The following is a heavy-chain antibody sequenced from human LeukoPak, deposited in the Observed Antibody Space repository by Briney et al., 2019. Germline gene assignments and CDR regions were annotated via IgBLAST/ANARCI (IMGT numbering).Heavy chain of an antibody. CDR2: INPNSGGT. CDR3: ARRMELLHFDS. CDR1: GYTFTGSY. J-gene: IGHJ4*02. V-gene: IGHV1-2*02. D-gene: IGHD1-26*01. Sequence: ASVKVSCKASGYTFTGSYMHWVRQAPGQGLEWMGWINPNSGGTNYAQKFQGRVTMTRDTSISTVYMEVSRLRSDDTAVYYCARRMELLHFDSWGQGTLVIVSS.